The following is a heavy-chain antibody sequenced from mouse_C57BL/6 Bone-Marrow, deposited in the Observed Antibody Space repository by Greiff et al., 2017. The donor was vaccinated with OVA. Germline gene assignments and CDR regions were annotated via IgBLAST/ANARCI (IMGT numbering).Heavy chain of an antibody. V-gene: IGHV5-17*01. CDR1: GFTFSDYG. CDR2: ISSGSSTI. Sequence: EVHLVESGGGLVKPGGSLKLSCAASGFTFSDYGMHWVRQAPEKGLEWVAYISSGSSTIYYADTVKGRFTISRDNAKNTLFLQMTSLRSEDTAMYYCARGNWDRFAYWGQGTLVTVSA. J-gene: IGHJ3*01. D-gene: IGHD4-1*01. CDR3: ARGNWDRFAY.